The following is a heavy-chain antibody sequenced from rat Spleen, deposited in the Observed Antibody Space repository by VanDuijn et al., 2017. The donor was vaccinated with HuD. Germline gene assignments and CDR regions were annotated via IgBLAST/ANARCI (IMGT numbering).Heavy chain of an antibody. CDR3: ARVGVYYPFAY. CDR2: IWGDGST. CDR1: GFSLTGNN. Sequence: QVQLKESGPGLVQPSQTLSLTCTVSGFSLTGNNVHWVRQPPGKGLEWIGVIWGDGSTAYNSALKSRLSISRDTSKSQVFLKMNSLQTEDTATYYCARVGVYYPFAYWGQGTLVTVSS. J-gene: IGHJ3*01. V-gene: IGHV2-30*01. D-gene: IGHD1-1*01.